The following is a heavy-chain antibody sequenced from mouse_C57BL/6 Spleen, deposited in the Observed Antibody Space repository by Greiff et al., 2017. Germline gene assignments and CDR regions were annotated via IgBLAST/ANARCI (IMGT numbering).Heavy chain of an antibody. CDR2: IYPSDSET. D-gene: IGHD1-1*01. Sequence: VQLQQPGAELVRPGSSVKLSCKASGYTFTSYWMDWVKQRPGQGLEWIGNIYPSDSETHYNQKFKDKATLTVDKSSSTAYMQLSSLTSEDSAVYYCATSPPHYYGSSWGQGTTLTVSS. J-gene: IGHJ2*01. V-gene: IGHV1-61*01. CDR1: GYTFTSYW. CDR3: ATSPPHYYGSS.